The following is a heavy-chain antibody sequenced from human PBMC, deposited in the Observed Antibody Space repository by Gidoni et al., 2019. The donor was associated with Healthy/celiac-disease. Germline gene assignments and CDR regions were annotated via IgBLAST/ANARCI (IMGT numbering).Heavy chain of an antibody. CDR3: ARVSDGDYPLGDY. D-gene: IGHD4-17*01. Sequence: QVQLVESGGGLVKPGGSLRPSCAASGFTFSDYYMSWIRQAPGKGLEWVSYISSSSSYTNYADSVKGRFTISRDNAKNSLYLQMNSLRAEDTAVYYCARVSDGDYPLGDYWGQGTLVTVSS. CDR1: GFTFSDYY. V-gene: IGHV3-11*05. CDR2: ISSSSSYT. J-gene: IGHJ4*02.